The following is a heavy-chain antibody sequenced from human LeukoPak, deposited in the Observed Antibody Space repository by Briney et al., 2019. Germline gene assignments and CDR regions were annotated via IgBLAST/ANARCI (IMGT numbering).Heavy chain of an antibody. CDR3: TRRRRDGYNFDL. CDR2: VFSSGST. D-gene: IGHD5-24*01. Sequence: SETLSLTCTVSGGSISSYYWSWIRQPPGKGLEWIGYVFSSGSTTYNPSLKSRVTISVDTSKNQFSLELSSVTAADTAMYYCTRRRRDGYNFDLWGQGTLVTVSS. J-gene: IGHJ4*02. V-gene: IGHV4-59*01. CDR1: GGSISSYY.